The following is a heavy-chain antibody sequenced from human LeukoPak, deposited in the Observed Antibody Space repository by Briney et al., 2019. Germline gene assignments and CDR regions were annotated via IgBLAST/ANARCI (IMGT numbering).Heavy chain of an antibody. J-gene: IGHJ4*02. V-gene: IGHV3-30*02. Sequence: GGSLRLSCAASGFTFSSYGMHWVRQAPGKGLEWVAVIWYDGSNKNYADSVKGRFTISRDNSKNTLYLQMNSLKPEDTAVYYCAKQEIGTTWSVGYWGQGTLVTVSS. CDR1: GFTFSSYG. D-gene: IGHD1-7*01. CDR2: IWYDGSNK. CDR3: AKQEIGTTWSVGY.